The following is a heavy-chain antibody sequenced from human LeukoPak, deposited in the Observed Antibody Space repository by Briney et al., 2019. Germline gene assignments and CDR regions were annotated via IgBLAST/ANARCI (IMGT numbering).Heavy chain of an antibody. CDR3: ARAMGYCSGGSCYSQDYYYYYMDV. D-gene: IGHD2-15*01. J-gene: IGHJ6*03. V-gene: IGHV4-4*02. Sequence: PSETLSLACAVSGGSISSSNWWSWVRQPPGKGLEWIGSIYYSGSTYYNPSLKSRVTISVDTSKNQFSLKLSSVTAADTAVYYCARAMGYCSGGSCYSQDYYYYYMDVWGKGTTVTVSS. CDR1: GGSISSSNW. CDR2: IYYSGST.